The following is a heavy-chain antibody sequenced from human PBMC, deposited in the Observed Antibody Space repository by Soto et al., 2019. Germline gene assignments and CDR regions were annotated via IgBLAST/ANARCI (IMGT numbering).Heavy chain of an antibody. CDR1: GFTFSSYS. Sequence: GGSLRLSCAASGFTFSSYSMNWVRQAPGKGLEWVSSISSSSSYIYYADSVKGRFTISRDNAKNSLYLQMNSLRAEDTAVDYGAKASVEWSSPDAFDIWGQGTMVTVSS. CDR2: ISSSSSYI. D-gene: IGHD1-26*01. CDR3: AKASVEWSSPDAFDI. J-gene: IGHJ3*02. V-gene: IGHV3-21*04.